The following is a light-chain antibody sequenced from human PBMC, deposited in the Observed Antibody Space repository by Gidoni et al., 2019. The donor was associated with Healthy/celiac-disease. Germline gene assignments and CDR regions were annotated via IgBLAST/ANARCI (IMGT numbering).Light chain of an antibody. J-gene: IGLJ1*01. CDR2: DDS. Sequence: SYVLTQPPSVSVAPGKTARITCGGNNIGSKSVHWYQQKPGQAPVLVVYDDSDRPSGLPERFSGSNSGNTATLTISRVEAGDEADYYCQVWDSSSDHPAYVFGTGTKVTVL. CDR1: NIGSKS. V-gene: IGLV3-21*03. CDR3: QVWDSSSDHPAYV.